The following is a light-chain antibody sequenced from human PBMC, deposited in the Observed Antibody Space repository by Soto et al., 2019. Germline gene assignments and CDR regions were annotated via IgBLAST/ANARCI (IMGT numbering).Light chain of an antibody. CDR3: QQYDNWPIT. CDR1: QSVGSN. Sequence: ERVLMQSPATLSVSPGERAILSCRASQSVGSNLAWYQQKPGQAPRLLIYRASTRATDTPARFSGSGSCTEFTLTISSLQSEDIAVYSCQQYDNWPITFGQGTRLEIK. CDR2: RAS. V-gene: IGKV3-15*01. J-gene: IGKJ5*01.